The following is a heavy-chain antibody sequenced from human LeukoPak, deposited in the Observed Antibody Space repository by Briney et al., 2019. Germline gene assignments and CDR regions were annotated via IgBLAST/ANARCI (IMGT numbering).Heavy chain of an antibody. Sequence: GGSLRLSCAASGFTFSSYALTWVRRAPGKGLEWVSTIEVGGAITHYAASVKGRFTISRDTSKKILYLQMDSLRPEDTAVYYCAKPLGGSYLFDRWGQGTLVTVSS. CDR3: AKPLGGSYLFDR. J-gene: IGHJ4*02. D-gene: IGHD1-26*01. CDR1: GFTFSSYA. V-gene: IGHV3-23*01. CDR2: IEVGGAIT.